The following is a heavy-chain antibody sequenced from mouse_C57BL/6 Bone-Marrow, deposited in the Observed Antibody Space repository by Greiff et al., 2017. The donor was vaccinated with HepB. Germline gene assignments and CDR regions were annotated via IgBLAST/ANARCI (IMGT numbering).Heavy chain of an antibody. Sequence: QVQLQQPGAELVKPGASVKLSCKASGYTFTSYWMHWVKQRPGRGLEWIGRIDPNSGGTKYNEKFKSKATLTVDKPSSTAYMQLSSLTSEDSAVYYCEIRRVSYYYDSFFMDYWGQGTSVTVSS. CDR3: EIRRVSYYYDSFFMDY. CDR2: IDPNSGGT. V-gene: IGHV1-72*01. J-gene: IGHJ4*01. D-gene: IGHD1-1*01. CDR1: GYTFTSYW.